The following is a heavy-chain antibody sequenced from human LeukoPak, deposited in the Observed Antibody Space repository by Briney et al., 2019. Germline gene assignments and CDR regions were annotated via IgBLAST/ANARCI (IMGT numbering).Heavy chain of an antibody. Sequence: EASVKVSCKASGYTFTSYYMHWVRQAPGQGLEWMGIINPSGGSTSYAQKFQGRVTMTRDTSTSTVYMELSSLRSEDTAVYYCARSIFTIFGVVPGATGYWGQGTLVTVSS. CDR2: INPSGGST. V-gene: IGHV1-46*01. J-gene: IGHJ4*02. CDR3: ARSIFTIFGVVPGATGY. CDR1: GYTFTSYY. D-gene: IGHD3-3*01.